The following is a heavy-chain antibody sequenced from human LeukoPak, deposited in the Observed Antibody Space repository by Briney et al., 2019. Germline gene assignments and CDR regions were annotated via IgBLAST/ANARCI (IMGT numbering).Heavy chain of an antibody. D-gene: IGHD1-26*01. CDR1: GGSISIYR. CDR2: IDTSGNT. V-gene: IGHV4-4*07. Sequence: SETLSLTCTLSGGSISIYRWSWIRQPAGKGLEWMGRIDTSGNTNYNPSINGRVTMSVDTSKNQFSLKLRSVTAADTAVYYCARGPAYSGSYYHYFDYWGQGTLVTVSS. J-gene: IGHJ4*02. CDR3: ARGPAYSGSYYHYFDY.